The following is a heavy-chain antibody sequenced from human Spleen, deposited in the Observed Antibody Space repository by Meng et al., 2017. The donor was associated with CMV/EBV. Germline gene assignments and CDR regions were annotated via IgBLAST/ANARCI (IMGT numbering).Heavy chain of an antibody. Sequence: QGRRQESGPGLGRPSETLSLTCTVSGGSISSYYWSWIRQPAGKGLEWIGRIYTSGSTNYNPSLKSRVTMSVDTSKNQFSLKLSSVTAADTAVYYCARGGIAARPGGNWFDPWGQGTLVTVSS. CDR3: ARGGIAARPGGNWFDP. J-gene: IGHJ5*02. CDR1: GGSISSYY. CDR2: IYTSGST. V-gene: IGHV4-4*07. D-gene: IGHD6-6*01.